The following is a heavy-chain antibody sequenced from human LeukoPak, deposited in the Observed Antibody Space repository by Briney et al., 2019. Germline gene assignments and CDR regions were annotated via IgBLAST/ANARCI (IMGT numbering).Heavy chain of an antibody. D-gene: IGHD3-10*01. CDR1: GGSISSSSYY. Sequence: SETLSLTCTVSGGSISSSSYYWGWIRQPPGKGLEWIGSIYYSGDTYYNPSLKSRVTISVDTSRSQFSLNLNSVAAADTAIYYCARGSRGNYYYNYMDVWGKGTTVTVSS. CDR3: ARGSRGNYYYNYMDV. CDR2: IYYSGDT. V-gene: IGHV4-39*01. J-gene: IGHJ6*03.